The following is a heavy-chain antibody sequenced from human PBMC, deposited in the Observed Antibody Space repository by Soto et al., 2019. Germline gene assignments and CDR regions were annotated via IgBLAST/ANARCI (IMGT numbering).Heavy chain of an antibody. CDR1: GYTFTGYY. V-gene: IGHV1-2*04. CDR3: ARSDIDGTDYYDSSGSYDAFDI. CDR2: INPNSGGT. J-gene: IGHJ3*02. D-gene: IGHD3-22*01. Sequence: ASVKLSCTASGYTFTGYYMHWVRQAPGQGLEWMGWINPNSGGTNYAQKFQGWVTMTRDTSISTAYMELSRLRSDDTAVYYCARSDIDGTDYYDSSGSYDAFDIWGQGTMVTVSS.